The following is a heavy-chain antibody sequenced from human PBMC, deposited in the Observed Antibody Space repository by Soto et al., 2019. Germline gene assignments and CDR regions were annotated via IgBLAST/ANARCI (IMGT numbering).Heavy chain of an antibody. J-gene: IGHJ3*01. Sequence: EVQLVESGGGLVQPGGSLRLSCVASGFTFSNHWMHWVRQSPGQGLSGVSRVNEVGTITDYADFVEGRFTISRDNAKNTLSLQMNNLRAEDTALYYCARPRSKSSSGFDLWGQGTMVTVSP. V-gene: IGHV3-74*01. CDR1: GFTFSNHW. D-gene: IGHD6-6*01. CDR3: ARPRSKSSSGFDL. CDR2: VNEVGTIT.